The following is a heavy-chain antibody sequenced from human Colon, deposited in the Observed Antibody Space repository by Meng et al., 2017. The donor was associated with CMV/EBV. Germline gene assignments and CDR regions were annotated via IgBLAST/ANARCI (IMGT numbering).Heavy chain of an antibody. Sequence: ASVKVSCKASGYTFTSYDINWVRQATGQGLEWMGWMNPNSGNTGYAQKFQGRVTMTRNTSISTAYMELSRLRSEDTAVYYCARANWNDGIIENWLDPWGQGTLVTVSS. CDR1: GYTFTSYD. V-gene: IGHV1-8*01. J-gene: IGHJ5*02. D-gene: IGHD1-1*01. CDR3: ARANWNDGIIENWLDP. CDR2: MNPNSGNT.